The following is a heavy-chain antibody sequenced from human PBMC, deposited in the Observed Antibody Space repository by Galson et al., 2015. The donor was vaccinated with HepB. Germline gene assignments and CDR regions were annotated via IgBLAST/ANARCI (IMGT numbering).Heavy chain of an antibody. V-gene: IGHV5-10-1*01. Sequence: QSGAEVKKPGESLRISCKGSGYSFTSYWISWVRQMPGKGLEWMGRIDPSDSYTNYSPSFQGHVTISADKSISTAYLQWSSLKASDTAMYYCASGVTDITMVRGVPSSDYLELERGYYYYGMDVWGQGTTVTVSS. CDR2: IDPSDSYT. D-gene: IGHD3-10*01. CDR3: ASGVTDITMVRGVPSSDYLELERGYYYYGMDV. J-gene: IGHJ6*02. CDR1: GYSFTSYW.